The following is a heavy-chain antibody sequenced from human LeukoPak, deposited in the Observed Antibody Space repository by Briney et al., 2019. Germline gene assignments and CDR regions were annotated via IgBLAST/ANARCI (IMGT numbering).Heavy chain of an antibody. J-gene: IGHJ4*02. V-gene: IGHV3-30*02. CDR1: GFTFSTYG. CDR3: ATLDYYGSGTYYNAGY. Sequence: GGSLRLSCAASGFTFSTYGXXXXXXXXXXXXXXXXXXXXXGXNKYYVDSXXXRXXXSRDNXKNTVYLQMNSLRAEDTAMYYCATLDYYGSGTYYNAGYWGQGTLVTVSS. D-gene: IGHD3-10*01. CDR2: XXXXGXNK.